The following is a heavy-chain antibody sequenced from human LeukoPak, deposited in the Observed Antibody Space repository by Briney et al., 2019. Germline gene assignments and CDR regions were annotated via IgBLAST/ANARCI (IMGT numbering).Heavy chain of an antibody. V-gene: IGHV1-8*01. CDR1: GYTFTSYD. CDR3: ATRFYIVVVPAAMPVSWFDP. Sequence: ASVKVSCKASGYTFTSYDINWVRQATGQGLEWMGWMNPNSGNTGYAQKFQDRVTMTRNTSISTAYMELSSLRSEDTAVYYCATRFYIVVVPAAMPVSWFDPWGQGTLVTVSS. D-gene: IGHD2-2*01. CDR2: MNPNSGNT. J-gene: IGHJ5*02.